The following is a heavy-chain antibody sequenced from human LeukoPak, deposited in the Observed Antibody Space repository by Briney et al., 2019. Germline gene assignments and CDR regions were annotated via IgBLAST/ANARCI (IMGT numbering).Heavy chain of an antibody. CDR1: GGSVSDYY. V-gene: IGHV4-59*08. D-gene: IGHD2-15*01. Sequence: SETLSLTCTISGGSVSDYYWSWIRQSPGKGLEWIGYIYHTGSTSYSPSLKSRVTISADTSQNQFSLKLSSVTAADTAVYYCARSVLGYLDPWGQGTLVTVSS. J-gene: IGHJ5*02. CDR2: IYHTGST. CDR3: ARSVLGYLDP.